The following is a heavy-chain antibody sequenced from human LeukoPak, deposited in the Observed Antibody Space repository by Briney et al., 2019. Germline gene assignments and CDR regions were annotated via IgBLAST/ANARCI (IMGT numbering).Heavy chain of an antibody. CDR1: GFTFSSFW. Sequence: PGGSLRLSCTASGFTFSSFWMHWVRRAPGKGPVWVSRIDSDGSSTTYADSVKGRFTISRDNAKNTLYLQMNSLRAEDTAVYYCARDNYGAYDYWGQGTLVTVSS. V-gene: IGHV3-74*01. D-gene: IGHD4-17*01. CDR2: IDSDGSST. J-gene: IGHJ4*02. CDR3: ARDNYGAYDY.